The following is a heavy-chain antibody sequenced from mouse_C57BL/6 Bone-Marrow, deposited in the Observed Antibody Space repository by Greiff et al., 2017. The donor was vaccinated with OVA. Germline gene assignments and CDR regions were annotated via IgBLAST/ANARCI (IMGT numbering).Heavy chain of an antibody. CDR3: ARGDYGSSSFAY. J-gene: IGHJ3*01. D-gene: IGHD1-1*01. CDR1: GNTFTDYN. CDR2: INPNNGGT. V-gene: IGHV1-18*01. Sequence: VQLQQSGPELVKPGASVKIPCKASGNTFTDYNMDWVKQSHGKSLEWIGDINPNNGGTIYNQKFKGKATLTVDKSSSTAYMELRSLTSEDTAVYYCARGDYGSSSFAYWGQGTLVTVSA.